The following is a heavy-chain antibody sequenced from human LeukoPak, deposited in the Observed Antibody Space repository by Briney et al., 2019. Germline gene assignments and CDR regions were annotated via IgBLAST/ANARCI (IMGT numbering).Heavy chain of an antibody. CDR1: GFTFSSYG. CDR2: ITGSGGIT. J-gene: IGHJ4*02. Sequence: GGSLRLSCAASGFTFSSYGMHWVRQAPGKGLEWVAGITGSGGITFYGDSVKGRFTISRDNSRNTLYLQMNSLRAEDTAVYYCTTGGSGSARNRNDYWGQGTLVSVCS. V-gene: IGHV3-23*01. CDR3: TTGGSGSARNRNDY. D-gene: IGHD3-10*01.